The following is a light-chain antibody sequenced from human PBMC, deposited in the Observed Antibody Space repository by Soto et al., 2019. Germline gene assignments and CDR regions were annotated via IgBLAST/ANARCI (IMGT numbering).Light chain of an antibody. J-gene: IGLJ1*01. Sequence: QSLLSQPPSASGFPGHSFTISCTGTSRDVGYYDYVSWYQQHPGKAPKLVIYEVTKRPSGVPDRVSASKSGNTASLTVSGLRAEDEADYYCSSYAGRNNFVFGSGTKVTVL. CDR1: SRDVGYYDY. V-gene: IGLV2-8*01. CDR3: SSYAGRNNFV. CDR2: EVT.